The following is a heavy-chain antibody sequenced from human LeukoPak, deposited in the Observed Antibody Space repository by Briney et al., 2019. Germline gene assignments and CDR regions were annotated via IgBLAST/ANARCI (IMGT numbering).Heavy chain of an antibody. CDR2: FDPEDGET. J-gene: IGHJ4*02. CDR3: ARVGGFWSGFPIDY. V-gene: IGHV1-24*01. D-gene: IGHD3-3*01. Sequence: ASVKVSCKVSGYTLTELSMHWVRQAPGKGLEWMGGFDPEDGETIYAQKFQGRVTMTEDTSTDTAYMELSSLRSDDTAVYYCARVGGFWSGFPIDYWGQGTLVTVSS. CDR1: GYTLTELS.